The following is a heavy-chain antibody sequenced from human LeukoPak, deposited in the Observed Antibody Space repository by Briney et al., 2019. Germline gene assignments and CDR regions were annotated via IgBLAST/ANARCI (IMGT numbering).Heavy chain of an antibody. D-gene: IGHD1-26*01. Sequence: GGSLRLSCAASGFTFSSYGMHWVRQAPGKGLEWVAFIRYDGSNKYYADSVKGRFTISRDNSKNTLYLQMNSLRAEDTAVYYCARAGGARKWEFSMAFDYWGQGTLVTVSS. CDR3: ARAGGARKWEFSMAFDY. CDR2: IRYDGSNK. V-gene: IGHV3-30*02. CDR1: GFTFSSYG. J-gene: IGHJ4*02.